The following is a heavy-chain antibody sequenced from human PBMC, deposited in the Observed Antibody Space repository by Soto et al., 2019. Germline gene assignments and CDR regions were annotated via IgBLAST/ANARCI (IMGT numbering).Heavy chain of an antibody. CDR3: ARLATVVTLYRRGPFDP. D-gene: IGHD4-17*01. CDR2: IYYSGST. V-gene: IGHV4-39*01. Sequence: QLQLQESGPGLVKPSETLSLTCTVSGGSISSSSYYWGWIRQPPGKGLEWIGSIYYSGSTYYNPSLKSRVTISVDTSKNQFSLKLSSVTAADTAVYYCARLATVVTLYRRGPFDPWGQGTLVTVSS. CDR1: GGSISSSSYY. J-gene: IGHJ5*02.